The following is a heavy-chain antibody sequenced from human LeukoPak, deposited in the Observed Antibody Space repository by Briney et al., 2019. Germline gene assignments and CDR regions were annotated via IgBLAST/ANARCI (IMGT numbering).Heavy chain of an antibody. V-gene: IGHV3-23*01. D-gene: IGHD4-11*01. Sequence: GGSLKLSFAASGFTFSNHPMTWVRQAPGKGPEWVPAIYGSGVSTSYPAAVKGRFTISRDHSKNILYLHMNSLRVEDSAIYYCAKDRTVVPLAYWYFDLWGRGTLVTVSS. CDR1: GFTFSNHP. CDR2: IYGSGVST. CDR3: AKDRTVVPLAYWYFDL. J-gene: IGHJ2*01.